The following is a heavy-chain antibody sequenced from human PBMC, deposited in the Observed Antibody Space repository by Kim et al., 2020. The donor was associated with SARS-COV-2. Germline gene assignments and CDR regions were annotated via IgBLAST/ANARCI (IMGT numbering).Heavy chain of an antibody. CDR1: GGSISSYY. CDR2: IYYSGST. J-gene: IGHJ4*02. D-gene: IGHD4-17*01. Sequence: SETLSLTCTVSGGSISSYYWSWIRQPPGKGLEWIGYIYYSGSTNYNPSLKSRVTISVDTSKNQFSLKLSSVTAADTAVYYCARNYGDYLDDWGQGTLVTVSS. V-gene: IGHV4-59*01. CDR3: ARNYGDYLDD.